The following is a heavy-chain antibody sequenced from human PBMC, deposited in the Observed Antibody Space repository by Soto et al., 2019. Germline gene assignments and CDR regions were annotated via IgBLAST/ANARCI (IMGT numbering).Heavy chain of an antibody. CDR3: ARLGGYVSVGYYYLWDS. J-gene: IGHJ4*02. Sequence: QLQLQESGPGLVKPSETLALTCRVFDGSLNCDSSYWGWVRQAPGKGLEGVGVINHSGSTYHNLSLKGRVTMSVDASRNQFSLKLTSMTAADTAVYYCARLGGYVSVGYYYLWDSWGQGTLVTVSS. D-gene: IGHD3-22*01. CDR1: DGSLNCDSSY. CDR2: INHSGST. V-gene: IGHV4-39*01.